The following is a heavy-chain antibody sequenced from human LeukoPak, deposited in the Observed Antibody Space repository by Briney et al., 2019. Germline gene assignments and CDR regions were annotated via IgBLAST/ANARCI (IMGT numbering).Heavy chain of an antibody. D-gene: IGHD3/OR15-3a*01. J-gene: IGHJ6*03. CDR1: GYTFTSYY. CDR2: INPSGGST. CDR3: ARRGGDWSTGYYYYYMDV. V-gene: IGHV1-46*01. Sequence: ASVKVSCKASGYTFTSYYMHWVRQAPGQGLEWMGIINPSGGSTSYAQKFQGRVTMTRDTSTSTVYMELSSLRSEDTAVYYCARRGGDWSTGYYYYYMDVWGKGTTVTVSS.